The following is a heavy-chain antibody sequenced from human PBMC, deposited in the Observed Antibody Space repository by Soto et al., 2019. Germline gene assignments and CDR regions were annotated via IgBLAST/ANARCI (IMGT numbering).Heavy chain of an antibody. J-gene: IGHJ4*02. CDR1: GDSISSNNYY. V-gene: IGHV4-39*01. D-gene: IGHD2-8*01. CDR3: ARHPGYAVPTVYATHYFNY. CDR2: IYYTGST. Sequence: QLQLQESGPGLVKPSETLSLTCTVSGDSISSNNYYCGWIRQPPGKGLEWIGSIYYTGSTYYNPSIKSRVPMSVDTSKSQFSLKLSSVTAADTAVYYCARHPGYAVPTVYATHYFNYWGQGILVTVST.